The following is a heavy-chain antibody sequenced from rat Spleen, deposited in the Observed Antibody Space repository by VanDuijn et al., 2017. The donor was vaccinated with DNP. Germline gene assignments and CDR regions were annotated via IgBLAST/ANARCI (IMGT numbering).Heavy chain of an antibody. CDR2: IGSDGYAP. Sequence: EVQLVESGGGLVQPGNSLKLSCAASGFTFSDYYMAWVRQAPTKGLEWVAYIGSDGYAPYYGDSVKGRFKISRENAKNTLYRQMRSLRSEDMATYYCARWNSGHFDYWGQGVMVPVSS. CDR1: GFTFSDYY. D-gene: IGHD4-3*01. CDR3: ARWNSGHFDY. V-gene: IGHV5-22*01. J-gene: IGHJ2*01.